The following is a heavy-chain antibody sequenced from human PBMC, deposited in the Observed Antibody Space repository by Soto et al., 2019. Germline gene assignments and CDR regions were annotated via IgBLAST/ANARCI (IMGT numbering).Heavy chain of an antibody. CDR2: IDPSDSYT. CDR3: ARQIAAAGAVNWFDP. CDR1: GYSFTSYW. J-gene: IGHJ5*02. Sequence: GASLKISCKGSGYSFTSYWISWVRQMPGKGLEWMGRIDPSDSYTDYSPSFQGHVTISADKSISTAYLQWSSLKASDTAMYYCARQIAAAGAVNWFDPWGQGVLVTVSS. D-gene: IGHD6-13*01. V-gene: IGHV5-10-1*01.